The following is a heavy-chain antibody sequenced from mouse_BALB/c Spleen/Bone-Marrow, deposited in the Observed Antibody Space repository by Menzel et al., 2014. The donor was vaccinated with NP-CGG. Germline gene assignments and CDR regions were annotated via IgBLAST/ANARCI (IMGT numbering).Heavy chain of an antibody. Sequence: QVQLQQSGPQLVRPGASVKISCKATGYTFSSYWIEWVKQRPGHGLEWIGEILPGSGSTNYNEKFKGRATFTADTSSNTAYMQLSSLTSEDSAVYYCARSTGTWDYWGQGTTLTVSS. CDR1: GYTFSSYW. V-gene: IGHV1-9*01. CDR3: ARSTGTWDY. D-gene: IGHD4-1*02. CDR2: ILPGSGST. J-gene: IGHJ2*01.